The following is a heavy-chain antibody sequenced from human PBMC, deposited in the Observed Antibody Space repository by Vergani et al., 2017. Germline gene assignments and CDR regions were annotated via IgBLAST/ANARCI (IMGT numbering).Heavy chain of an antibody. Sequence: VQLVESGGGLEQPGRSLRLSCRASGFTFTDYGISWVRQAPGKGLEWVSGINWNGGSTGYADSVKGRFTIARDNAKNSLYLQMNSLRAEDTALYYCARGEYSSGWLPFDYWGQGTLVTVSS. CDR3: ARGEYSSGWLPFDY. V-gene: IGHV3-20*04. J-gene: IGHJ4*02. D-gene: IGHD6-19*01. CDR1: GFTFTDYG. CDR2: INWNGGST.